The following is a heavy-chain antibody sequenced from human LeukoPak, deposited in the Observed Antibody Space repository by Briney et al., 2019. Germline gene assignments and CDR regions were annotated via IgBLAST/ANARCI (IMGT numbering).Heavy chain of an antibody. CDR2: IYPKSGDT. V-gene: IGHV1-2*06. D-gene: IGHD3-10*01. CDR3: VSHYGPGPV. Sequence: ASVKVSCKTSRYNFNDHHVHWVRQAPGQGLEWMGRIYPKSGDTDYPQKFQIRATMTRDTSITTAYMELTSLRSDDTAVYYCVSHYGPGPVWGQGTLVTVS. CDR1: RYNFNDHH. J-gene: IGHJ4*02.